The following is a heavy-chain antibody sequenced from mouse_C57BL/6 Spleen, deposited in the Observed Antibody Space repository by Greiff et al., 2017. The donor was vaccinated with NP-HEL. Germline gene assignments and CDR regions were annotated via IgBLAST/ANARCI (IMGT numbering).Heavy chain of an antibody. CDR3: ARKDYGSSPHWYFDV. J-gene: IGHJ1*03. CDR1: GYTFTSYW. Sequence: QVQLQQPGAELVRPGTSVKLSCKASGYTFTSYWMHWVKQRPGQGLEWIGVIDPSDSYTNYNQKFKGKATLTVDTSSSTAYMQLSSLTSEDSAVYYCARKDYGSSPHWYFDVWGTGTTVTVSS. V-gene: IGHV1-59*01. CDR2: IDPSDSYT. D-gene: IGHD1-1*01.